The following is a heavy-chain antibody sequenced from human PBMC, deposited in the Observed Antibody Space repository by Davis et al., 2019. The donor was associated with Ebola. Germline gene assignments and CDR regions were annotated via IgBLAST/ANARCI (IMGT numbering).Heavy chain of an antibody. D-gene: IGHD6-13*01. CDR2: ISGIGGST. CDR3: AKSQYSSSWIPFYYYYGMDV. V-gene: IGHV3-23*01. CDR1: GFTFSSYA. J-gene: IGHJ6*04. Sequence: GGSLRLSCAASGFTFSSYAMHWVRQAPGKGLEWVSAISGIGGSTYYADSVKGRFTISRDNSKNTLYLQMNSLRAEDTAVYYCAKSQYSSSWIPFYYYYGMDVWGKGTTVTVSS.